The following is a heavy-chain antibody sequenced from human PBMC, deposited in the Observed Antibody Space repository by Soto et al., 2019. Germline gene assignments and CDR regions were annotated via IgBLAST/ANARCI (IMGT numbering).Heavy chain of an antibody. CDR1: GYTFAAYY. Sequence: QVQLVQSGAEVKKTGASVKVSCKTSGYTFAAYYIHWIRQAPGQGLEWMGWINPTSGGTVYAQNFPDRGTMTRDTSISTAYMELRRLNSDDTAVYYCARDPDYGDYWGYFFDSWGQGTPVTVSS. CDR2: INPTSGGT. CDR3: ARDPDYGDYWGYFFDS. D-gene: IGHD4-17*01. V-gene: IGHV1-2*02. J-gene: IGHJ4*02.